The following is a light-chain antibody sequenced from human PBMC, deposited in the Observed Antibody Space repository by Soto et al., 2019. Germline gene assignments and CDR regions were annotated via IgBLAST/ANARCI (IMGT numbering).Light chain of an antibody. J-gene: IGKJ1*01. V-gene: IGKV3-15*01. Sequence: EIVMTQSPATLSVSSGERATLSCRASQSVSRKLAWYQQTRGQAPRLIIYGASTRATGVPARFSGSGSGTEFTLTISNLQSEDFAVYQCQQYDKWTRTLGQGTKVDIK. CDR1: QSVSRK. CDR3: QQYDKWTRT. CDR2: GAS.